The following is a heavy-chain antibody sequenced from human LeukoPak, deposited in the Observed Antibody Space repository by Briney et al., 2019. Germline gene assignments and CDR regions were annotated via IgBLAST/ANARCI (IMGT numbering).Heavy chain of an antibody. CDR3: ARGVTYYDFWSGSNNWFDP. J-gene: IGHJ5*02. V-gene: IGHV4-31*03. D-gene: IGHD3-3*01. Sequence: SQTLSLTCTVSGGSISSGGYYWSWIRQHPGKGLEWIGYIYYSGSTYYNPSLKSRVTISVDTSKNQFSLRLSSVTAADTAVYYCARGVTYYDFWSGSNNWFDPWGQGTLVTVSS. CDR1: GGSISSGGYY. CDR2: IYYSGST.